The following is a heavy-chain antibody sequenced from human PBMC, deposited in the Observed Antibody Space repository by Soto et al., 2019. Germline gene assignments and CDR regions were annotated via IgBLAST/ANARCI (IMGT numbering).Heavy chain of an antibody. CDR1: GGSISSYY. CDR3: ARVGAAAAPGYFDY. V-gene: IGHV4-59*01. J-gene: IGHJ4*02. D-gene: IGHD6-13*01. Sequence: TLSLTCTVSGGSISSYYWSWIRQPPGKGLEWIGNIFDSGSTNYNPSLKSRVTISVDTSKNQFSLKVRSVTAADTAVYYCARVGAAAAPGYFDYWSQGTLVTVSS. CDR2: IFDSGST.